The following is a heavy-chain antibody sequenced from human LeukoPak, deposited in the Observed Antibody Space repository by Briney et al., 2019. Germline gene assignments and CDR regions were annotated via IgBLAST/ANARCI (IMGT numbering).Heavy chain of an antibody. J-gene: IGHJ4*02. D-gene: IGHD3-10*01. Sequence: PGGSLRLSCAASGFTFSGHWMSWVRQAPGKGLEWVANIKQDGSEKYYVDSVKGRFTISRDNAKNSLYLQMNSLRAEDTAVYYCSSGSHFDYWGQGTLVAVSS. V-gene: IGHV3-7*01. CDR1: GFTFSGHW. CDR3: SSGSHFDY. CDR2: IKQDGSEK.